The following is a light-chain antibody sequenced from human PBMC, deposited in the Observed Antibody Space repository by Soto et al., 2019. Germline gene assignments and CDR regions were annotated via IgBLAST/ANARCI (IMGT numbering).Light chain of an antibody. CDR1: QSVSSK. CDR2: GAS. Sequence: EIVMTQSPATLSVSPGESATLSCRASQSVSSKLAWYQQKPGQAPRLLIYGASTRATGIPARFSGSGSGTEFTLTIRGLQSEDFAVYYCQQYNTWYHFGQGTKLEIK. CDR3: QQYNTWYH. V-gene: IGKV3-15*01. J-gene: IGKJ2*01.